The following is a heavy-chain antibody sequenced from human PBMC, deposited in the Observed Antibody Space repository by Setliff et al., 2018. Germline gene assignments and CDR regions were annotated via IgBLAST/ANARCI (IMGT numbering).Heavy chain of an antibody. CDR3: VGRDFSGGDS. Sequence: PSETLSLTCTVSGGSISSGSHYWTWIRQPTGKRLEWIGHIDPSGDTNYSPSLKSRVTISRDTSKNQLSLELTSVTAADTAVYYCVGRDFSGGDSWGHGTLVTVSS. CDR1: GGSISSGSHY. D-gene: IGHD6-25*01. J-gene: IGHJ5*01. CDR2: IDPSGDT. V-gene: IGHV4-61*09.